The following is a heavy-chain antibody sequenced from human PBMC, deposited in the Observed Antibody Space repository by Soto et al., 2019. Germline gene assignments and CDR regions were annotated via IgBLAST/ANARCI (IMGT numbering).Heavy chain of an antibody. CDR2: IIPIFDSP. CDR3: ARGAECRGYCLKKFTWLGP. J-gene: IGHJ5*02. V-gene: IGHV1-69*06. Sequence: SVKVSCKASGGSFSTYAFSWVRQAPGHGLEWMGGIIPIFDSPYYAQNFQGRVTIAADRSTSTVYMELSSLTPEDTAVYYCARGAECRGYCLKKFTWLGPWGQGTLVTVSS. CDR1: GGSFSTYA. D-gene: IGHD2-15*01.